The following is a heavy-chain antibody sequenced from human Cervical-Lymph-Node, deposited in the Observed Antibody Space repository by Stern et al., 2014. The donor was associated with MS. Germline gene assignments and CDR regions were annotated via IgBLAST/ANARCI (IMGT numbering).Heavy chain of an antibody. CDR3: ARGGLLSTWFDP. CDR2: IIHIFGTA. CDR1: GGTFSSYA. Sequence: VQLVESGAEVQKPGSSVKVSCKASGGTFSSYAISWVRQAPGQGLEWLGGIIHIFGTANYAQKFQGRVKITADKSTSTAYMELSSLRSEDTPVYYCARGGLLSTWFDPWGQGTLVTVSS. D-gene: IGHD2/OR15-2a*01. J-gene: IGHJ5*02. V-gene: IGHV1-69*06.